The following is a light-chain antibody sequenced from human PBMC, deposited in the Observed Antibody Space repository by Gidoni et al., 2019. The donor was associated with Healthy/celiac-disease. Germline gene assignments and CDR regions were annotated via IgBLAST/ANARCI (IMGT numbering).Light chain of an antibody. CDR1: QSVLYSSNNKNY. V-gene: IGKV4-1*01. CDR2: WAS. Sequence: DIVMTQSPDSLAVSLGERATINCKSSQSVLYSSNNKNYLAWYQQKPGQPLKLLIYWASTREFGVPDRFSGSGSGTDFTLTISSLQAEDVAVYYCQQYYSTAITFGQXTRLEIK. J-gene: IGKJ5*01. CDR3: QQYYSTAIT.